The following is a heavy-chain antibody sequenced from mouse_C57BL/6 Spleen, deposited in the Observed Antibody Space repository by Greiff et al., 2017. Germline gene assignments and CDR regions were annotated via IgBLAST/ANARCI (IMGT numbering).Heavy chain of an antibody. Sequence: QVQLKESGPELVKPGASVKISCKASGYAFSSSWMNWVKQRPGKGLEWIGRIYPGDGDTNYNGKFKGKATLTADKSSSTAYMQLSSLTSEDSAVYFCARSYDYDPWFAYWGQGTLVTVSA. CDR2: IYPGDGDT. CDR3: ARSYDYDPWFAY. J-gene: IGHJ3*01. V-gene: IGHV1-82*01. CDR1: GYAFSSSW. D-gene: IGHD2-4*01.